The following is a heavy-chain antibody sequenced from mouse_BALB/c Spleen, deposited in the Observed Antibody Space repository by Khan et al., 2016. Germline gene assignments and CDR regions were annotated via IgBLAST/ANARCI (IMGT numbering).Heavy chain of an antibody. D-gene: IGHD2-4*01. Sequence: EVELVESGGGLVQPGGSLRLSCATSGFTFTDYYMSWVRQPPGKALEWLGFIRNKANGYTTEYSASVKGRFTISRDNSHSILYLQMNTLRGGDSATYYSARDSGGLRVAMDYCGHESSVPVSS. CDR2: IRNKANGYTT. J-gene: IGHJ4*01. CDR1: GFTFTDYY. CDR3: ARDSGGLRVAMDY. V-gene: IGHV7-3*02.